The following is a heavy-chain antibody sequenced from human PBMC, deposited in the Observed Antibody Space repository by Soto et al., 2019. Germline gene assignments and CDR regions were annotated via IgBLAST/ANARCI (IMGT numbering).Heavy chain of an antibody. Sequence: QVQLQESGPGLVKPSETLSLNCTVSGGSISSFYWSWVRQTPGKGLEWIGYISYSGSTNYNPSLNSRVTISVDTSKKQFSLKLTSVTTADTAVYYCTRRQGSYLAQWGQGTLVTVSS. D-gene: IGHD3-10*01. V-gene: IGHV4-59*01. J-gene: IGHJ4*02. CDR1: GGSISSFY. CDR3: TRRQGSYLAQ. CDR2: ISYSGST.